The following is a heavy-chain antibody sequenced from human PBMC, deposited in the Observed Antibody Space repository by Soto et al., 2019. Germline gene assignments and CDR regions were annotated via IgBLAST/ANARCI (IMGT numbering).Heavy chain of an antibody. CDR1: GFTFSSYS. D-gene: IGHD1-1*01. J-gene: IGHJ6*03. V-gene: IGHV3-48*01. CDR3: ARDKVPLSTTYYYYMDV. Sequence: GGSLRLSCAASGFTFSSYSMNWVRQAPGKGLEWVSYISSSSSTIYYADSVKGRFTISRDNAKNSLYLQMNSLRAEDTAVYYCARDKVPLSTTYYYYMDVWGKGTTVTVSS. CDR2: ISSSSSTI.